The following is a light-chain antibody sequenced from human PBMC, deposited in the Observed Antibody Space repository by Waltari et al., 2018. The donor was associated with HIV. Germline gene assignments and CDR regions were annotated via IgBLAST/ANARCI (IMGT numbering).Light chain of an antibody. V-gene: IGKV1-9*01. CDR3: QQLYTYPYS. CDR1: QGISSY. CDR2: AAS. Sequence: DIQLTQSPPFLSASVGDRITITCQASQGISSYLTWYQQQPGTAPQLLIYAASTLQSGVPSRFSGSISGTEFTLTISSLQPEDFGTYYCQQLYTYPYSFGQGTKLEI. J-gene: IGKJ2*03.